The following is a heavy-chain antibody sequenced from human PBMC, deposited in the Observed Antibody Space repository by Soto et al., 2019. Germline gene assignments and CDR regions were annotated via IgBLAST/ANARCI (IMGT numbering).Heavy chain of an antibody. D-gene: IGHD6-19*01. CDR2: IWYDGSNK. CDR3: ARLQLLVGGYYYGLDV. J-gene: IGHJ6*02. Sequence: QVQLVESGGGVVRPGRSVRLSCAASGFTFSSYGMHWVRQAPGKGLEWVAVIWYDGSNKYYADSVKGRFTISRDNSKNTLYLQMNSLRAEDTAVYYCARLQLLVGGYYYGLDVWGQGTTVTVSS. CDR1: GFTFSSYG. V-gene: IGHV3-33*01.